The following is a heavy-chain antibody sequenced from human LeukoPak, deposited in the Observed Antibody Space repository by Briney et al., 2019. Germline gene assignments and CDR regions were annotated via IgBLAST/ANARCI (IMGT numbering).Heavy chain of an antibody. CDR3: ARGGVVPAAPNWFDP. D-gene: IGHD2-2*01. Sequence: SVKVSCKVSGYTLNELSMHWVRQAPGQGLEWMGGIIPIFGTANYAQKFQGRVTITADESTSTAYMELSSLRSEDTAVYYCARGGVVPAAPNWFDPWGQGTLVTVSS. J-gene: IGHJ5*02. V-gene: IGHV1-69*13. CDR2: IIPIFGTA. CDR1: GYTLNELS.